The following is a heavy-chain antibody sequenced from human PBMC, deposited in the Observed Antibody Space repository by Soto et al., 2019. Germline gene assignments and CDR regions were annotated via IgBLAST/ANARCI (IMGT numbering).Heavy chain of an antibody. CDR2: INPNSGGT. Sequence: ASVKVSCKASGYTFTGYYMHWVRQAPGRGLEWMGWINPNSGGTNYAQKFQGWVTMTRDTSISTAYMELSRLRSDDTAVYYCARCRKRLMFPIAVAEVTCIVDYWGQGTLVTVSS. CDR3: ARCRKRLMFPIAVAEVTCIVDY. V-gene: IGHV1-2*04. D-gene: IGHD6-19*01. J-gene: IGHJ4*02. CDR1: GYTFTGYY.